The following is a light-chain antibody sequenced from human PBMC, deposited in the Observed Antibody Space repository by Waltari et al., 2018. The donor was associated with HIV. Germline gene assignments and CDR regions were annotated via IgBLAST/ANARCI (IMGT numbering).Light chain of an antibody. J-gene: IGKJ2*03. CDR2: DAS. CDR3: QQRSNWPS. Sequence: EIVLTQSPATLSLSPGERATLSCRASQSVSSYLAWYQQKPGQAPRLLIYDASNRATGIPARFSGSGSGTDFTLTISILEPEDFAVYYCQQRSNWPSFGQGTRLDI. CDR1: QSVSSY. V-gene: IGKV3-11*01.